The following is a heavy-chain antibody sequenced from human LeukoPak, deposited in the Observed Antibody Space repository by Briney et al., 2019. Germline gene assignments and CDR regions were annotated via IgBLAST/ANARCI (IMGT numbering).Heavy chain of an antibody. J-gene: IGHJ4*02. CDR2: ISSSSSYI. CDR1: GFTFSSYS. Sequence: GGSLRLSCAASGFTFSSYSMNWVRQAPGKGLEWVSSISSSSSYIYYADSVKGRFTISRDNAKNSLYLQMNSLRAEDTAVYFCAKELTTERTPGVDSWGQGTLVTVSS. D-gene: IGHD4-17*01. CDR3: AKELTTERTPGVDS. V-gene: IGHV3-21*04.